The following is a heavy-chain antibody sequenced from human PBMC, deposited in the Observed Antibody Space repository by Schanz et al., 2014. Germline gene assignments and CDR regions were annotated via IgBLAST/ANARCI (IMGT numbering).Heavy chain of an antibody. D-gene: IGHD3-10*01. V-gene: IGHV1-46*03. CDR1: GYTFTNFY. Sequence: QVQLVQSGAEVKKPGASVKVSCKTSGYTFTNFYLHWVRQAPGQGLEWMGRINAGTGNTEYSQKFQGRVTMTRDTGTSTDYREFVSLRSEDTAIYYCTGHRREVFRGVIEGFNHYYYGMDVWGQGTMVTVSS. CDR2: INAGTGNT. CDR3: TGHRREVFRGVIEGFNHYYYGMDV. J-gene: IGHJ6*02.